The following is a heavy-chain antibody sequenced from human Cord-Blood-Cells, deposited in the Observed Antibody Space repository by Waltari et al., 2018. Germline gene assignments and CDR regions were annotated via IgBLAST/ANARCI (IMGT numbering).Heavy chain of an antibody. CDR2: MKPNGGNT. Sequence: QVQLVQSGAEVKKPGASVKVSCKASGYTFTSYDINWVRQATRQGLEWMGWMKPNGGNTGYAQKFQGRVTMTRNTSISTAYMELSSLRSEDTAVYYCAIDGSYYDAFDIWGQGTMVTVSS. CDR3: AIDGSYYDAFDI. CDR1: GYTFTSYD. J-gene: IGHJ3*02. D-gene: IGHD1-26*01. V-gene: IGHV1-8*01.